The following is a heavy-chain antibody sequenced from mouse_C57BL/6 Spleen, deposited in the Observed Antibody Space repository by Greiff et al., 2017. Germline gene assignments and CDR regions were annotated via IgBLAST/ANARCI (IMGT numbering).Heavy chain of an antibody. D-gene: IGHD1-1*01. CDR1: GYTFTSYW. V-gene: IGHV1-7*01. CDR2: INPSSGYT. Sequence: QVQLQQSGAELAKPGASVKLSCKASGYTFTSYWMHWVKQRPGQGLEWIGYINPSSGYTKYNQKFKDKATLTADKSSSTAYMQLSSLTYEDSAVXYCARSTTVVATDFDVWGTGTTVTVSS. CDR3: ARSTTVVATDFDV. J-gene: IGHJ1*03.